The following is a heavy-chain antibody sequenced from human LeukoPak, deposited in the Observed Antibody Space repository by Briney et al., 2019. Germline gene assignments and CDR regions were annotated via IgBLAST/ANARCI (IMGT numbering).Heavy chain of an antibody. J-gene: IGHJ4*02. D-gene: IGHD3-10*01. CDR1: GGTFSSYA. Sequence: SVKVSCKASGGTFSSYAISWVRQAPGQGLEWMGRIIPIFGTANYAQKFQGRVTITTDESTSTAYMELSSLRSDDTAVYYCARFPLRGVIMDLDYWGQGTLVTVSS. CDR3: ARFPLRGVIMDLDY. V-gene: IGHV1-69*05. CDR2: IIPIFGTA.